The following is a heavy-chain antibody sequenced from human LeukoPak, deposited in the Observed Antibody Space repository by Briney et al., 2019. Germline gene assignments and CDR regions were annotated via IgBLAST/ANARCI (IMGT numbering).Heavy chain of an antibody. D-gene: IGHD3-22*01. Sequence: GGSLRLSCAASGFTFSSYVMSWVRQTPGKGLEWVANIKPDGSEKNYVDSVKGRFTISRDNTKNSLYLQMNSLRAEDTAVYYCARDRDGYPYWGQGTLVTVSS. J-gene: IGHJ4*02. V-gene: IGHV3-7*01. CDR1: GFTFSSYV. CDR2: IKPDGSEK. CDR3: ARDRDGYPY.